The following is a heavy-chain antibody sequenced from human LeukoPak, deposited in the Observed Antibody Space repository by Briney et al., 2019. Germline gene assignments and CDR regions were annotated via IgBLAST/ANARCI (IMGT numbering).Heavy chain of an antibody. V-gene: IGHV3-23*01. CDR1: GFTFSSYA. Sequence: PGGSLRLSCAASGFTFSSYAMSWVRQAPGQGLECVSAISGSGGSTYYADSVKGLFTISRDNSKNTLYLQMNSLRAEDTAVYYCAKDASWFETPDYWGQGTLVTVSS. D-gene: IGHD3-10*01. J-gene: IGHJ4*02. CDR3: AKDASWFETPDY. CDR2: ISGSGGST.